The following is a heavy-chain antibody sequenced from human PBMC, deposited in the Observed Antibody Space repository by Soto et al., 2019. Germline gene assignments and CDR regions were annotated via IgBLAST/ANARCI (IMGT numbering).Heavy chain of an antibody. CDR2: IYYSGST. CDR3: AREARIPSADRFLEWREKDYYYYYMDV. D-gene: IGHD3-3*01. Sequence: PSETLSLTCTVSGGSISSYYWSWIRQPPGKGLEWIGYIYYSGSTNYNPSLKSRVTISVDTSKNQFSLKLSSVTAADTAVYYCAREARIPSADRFLEWREKDYYYYYMDVWGKGTTVTVSS. CDR1: GGSISSYY. V-gene: IGHV4-59*01. J-gene: IGHJ6*03.